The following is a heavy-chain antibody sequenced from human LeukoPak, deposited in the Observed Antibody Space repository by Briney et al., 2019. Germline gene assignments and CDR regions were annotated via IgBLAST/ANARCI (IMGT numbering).Heavy chain of an antibody. CDR3: ARPREYYYDSSGYYSRAEYFQP. Sequence: ASVKVSCKASGYTFTGYYMHWVRQAPGQGLEWMGRINPNSGGTNYAQKFQGRVTMTRDTSISTAYMELSRLGSDDTAVYYCARPREYYYDSSGYYSRAEYFQPWGQGTLVTVSS. V-gene: IGHV1-2*06. CDR2: INPNSGGT. CDR1: GYTFTGYY. D-gene: IGHD3-22*01. J-gene: IGHJ1*01.